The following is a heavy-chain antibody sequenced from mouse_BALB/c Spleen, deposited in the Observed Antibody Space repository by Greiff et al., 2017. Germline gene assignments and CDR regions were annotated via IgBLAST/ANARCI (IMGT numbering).Heavy chain of an antibody. V-gene: IGHV14-3*02. CDR3: ARGDGSSYGWFAY. J-gene: IGHJ3*01. D-gene: IGHD1-1*01. Sequence: VQLQQSGAELVKPGASVKLSCTASGFNIKDTYMHWVKQRPEQGLEWIGRIDPANGNTKYDPKFQGKATITADTSSNTAYLQLSSLTSEDTAVYYCARGDGSSYGWFAYWGQGTLVTVSA. CDR2: IDPANGNT. CDR1: GFNIKDTY.